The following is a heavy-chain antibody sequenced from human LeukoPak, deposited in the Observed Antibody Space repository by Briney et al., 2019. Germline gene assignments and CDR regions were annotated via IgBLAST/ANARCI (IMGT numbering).Heavy chain of an antibody. V-gene: IGHV3-13*01. J-gene: IGHJ3*02. D-gene: IGHD5-18*01. CDR3: AFGYSYGSDAFDI. CDR1: GFTFSSYD. CDR2: IGTAGDT. Sequence: GGSLRLSCAASGFTFSSYDMHWVRQATGKGLKWVSAIGTAGDTYYPGSVKGRFTISRENAKNSLYLQMNSLRAGDTAVYYCAFGYSYGSDAFDIWGQGTMVTVSS.